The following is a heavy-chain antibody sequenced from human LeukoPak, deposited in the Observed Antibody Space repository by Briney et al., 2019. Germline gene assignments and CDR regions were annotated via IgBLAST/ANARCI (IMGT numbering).Heavy chain of an antibody. CDR2: IYYSGST. CDR3: ARGIADPYSFDS. D-gene: IGHD6-13*01. V-gene: IGHV4-59*12. Sequence: SGTLSLICTVSGGSISSYYWSWIRQPPGKGLEWIGYIYYSGSTNYSPSLKCRVTMSVDKSKNQFSLNLSSVTAADTAVYYCARGIADPYSFDSWGQGTLVTVSS. CDR1: GGSISSYY. J-gene: IGHJ4*02.